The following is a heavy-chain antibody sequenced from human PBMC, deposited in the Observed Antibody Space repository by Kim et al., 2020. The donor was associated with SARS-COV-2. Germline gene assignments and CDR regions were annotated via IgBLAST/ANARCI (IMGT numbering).Heavy chain of an antibody. J-gene: IGHJ4*02. V-gene: IGHV1-46*01. Sequence: PSGGSTSCAQKFQGRVTMTRDTSTSTVYMELSSLRSEDTAVYYCARDVEYWGQGTLVTVSS. CDR3: ARDVEY. CDR2: PSGGST.